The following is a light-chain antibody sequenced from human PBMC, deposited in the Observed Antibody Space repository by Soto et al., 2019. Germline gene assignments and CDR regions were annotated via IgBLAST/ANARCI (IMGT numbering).Light chain of an antibody. V-gene: IGKV2-24*01. CDR1: RSLLHSDGNTY. J-gene: IGKJ1*01. CDR2: QIS. Sequence: DIVLTQTPLSSPVTLGQPASFSCRSSRSLLHSDGNTYLSWLHQRPGQPPRLLIYQISKRLSGVPDRFRGSGAGTSFTLKISSVEAQDFGIYFCMQSLQLRTCGQGTKVEIK. CDR3: MQSLQLRT.